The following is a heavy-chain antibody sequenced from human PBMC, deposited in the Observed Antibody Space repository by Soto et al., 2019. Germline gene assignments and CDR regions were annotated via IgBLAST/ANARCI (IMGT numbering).Heavy chain of an antibody. Sequence: SETLSLTCIVSGVSVRSYTWSWVRQPANKGLEWIGRVFSSVSATYNPSLKSRVSISMDTPENRISLKLDSVTAADAGVYFCARDGMTTGDTWGPGTLVTV. J-gene: IGHJ4*02. CDR2: VFSSVSA. CDR1: GVSVRSYT. CDR3: ARDGMTTGDT. D-gene: IGHD2-21*02. V-gene: IGHV4-4*07.